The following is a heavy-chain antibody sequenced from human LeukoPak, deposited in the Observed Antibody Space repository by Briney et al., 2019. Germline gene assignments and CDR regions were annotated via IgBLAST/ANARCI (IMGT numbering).Heavy chain of an antibody. CDR3: ARDSVDGSGTYYNDSPDY. Sequence: GASAKVSCKASGYTFSSYGISWVRQAPGQGLEWMGWISAYNGNTDYAQNLRGRLIMTTDTSTSTAYMELRSLRSDDTAVHYCARDSVDGSGTYYNDSPDYWGQGTLVTVSS. J-gene: IGHJ4*02. CDR1: GYTFSSYG. V-gene: IGHV1-18*01. CDR2: ISAYNGNT. D-gene: IGHD3-10*01.